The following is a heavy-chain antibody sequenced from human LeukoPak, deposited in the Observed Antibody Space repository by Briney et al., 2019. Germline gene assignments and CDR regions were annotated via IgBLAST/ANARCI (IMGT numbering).Heavy chain of an antibody. J-gene: IGHJ4*02. CDR3: AKGAAGSGYSFFDY. CDR1: GFTFSSYS. CDR2: ISGSGGST. Sequence: GGSLRLSCAASGFTFSSYSMNWVRQAPGKGLEWVSAISGSGGSTYYADSVRGRFTISRDNSKNTLYLQMNSLRAEDTAVYYCAKGAAGSGYSFFDYWGQGTLVTVSS. V-gene: IGHV3-23*01. D-gene: IGHD3-22*01.